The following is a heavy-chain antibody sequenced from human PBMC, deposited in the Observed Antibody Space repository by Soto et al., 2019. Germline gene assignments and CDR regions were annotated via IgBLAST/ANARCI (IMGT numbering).Heavy chain of an antibody. CDR2: ISGSGGRS. CDR1: GFTFSNYA. CDR3: AKAYFVWSSEKPYYFDY. V-gene: IGHV3-23*01. D-gene: IGHD3-16*01. Sequence: EVQLLDSGGGLVQPGGSLRLSCAASGFTFSNYAMTWVRQGPGKGLEWVSGISGSGGRSYYADSVKGRFTISRDNSKSTLYLQINSLRAEETAVYYCAKAYFVWSSEKPYYFDYWGQGTLVTVSS. J-gene: IGHJ4*02.